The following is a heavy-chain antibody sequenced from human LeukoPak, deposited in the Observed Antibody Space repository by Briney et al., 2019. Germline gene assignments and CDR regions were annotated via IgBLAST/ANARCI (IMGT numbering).Heavy chain of an antibody. D-gene: IGHD5-18*01. V-gene: IGHV3-48*02. CDR1: GFTFSTYN. CDR2: ITTTSNTI. J-gene: IGHJ4*02. Sequence: PGGSLRLSCAASGFTFSTYNMNWVRRAPGKGLEWVSYITTTSNTIYYADSVKGRFTISRDNVENSLHLQMNSLRDEDTAVYYCARGRTATPYFDSWGQGTLVTVSS. CDR3: ARGRTATPYFDS.